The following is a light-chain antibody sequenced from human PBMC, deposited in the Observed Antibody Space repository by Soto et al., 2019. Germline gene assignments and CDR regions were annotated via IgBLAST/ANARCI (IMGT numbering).Light chain of an antibody. CDR1: QSVSSNY. Sequence: EIVLTHSPGTLSLSPGERATLSCRASQSVSSNYLAWYQQKPGQAPKALIYRASSRATGIPDRFSGSGSGTGFTLNISRLEPEDFAVYYCQQDGSSPLTYGGGTKLDIK. J-gene: IGKJ4*02. CDR3: QQDGSSPLT. V-gene: IGKV3-20*01. CDR2: RAS.